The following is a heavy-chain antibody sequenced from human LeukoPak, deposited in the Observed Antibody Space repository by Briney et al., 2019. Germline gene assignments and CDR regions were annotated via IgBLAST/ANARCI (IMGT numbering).Heavy chain of an antibody. CDR2: INPNSGGT. CDR3: ARSNIGGVAAAGTSIWNY. CDR1: GYTFTGYY. J-gene: IGHJ4*02. D-gene: IGHD6-13*01. Sequence: ASVKVSCKASGYTFTGYYMHWVRQAPGQVLEWMGWINPNSGGTNYAQKFQGRVTMTRDTSIGTAYMELSRLRSDDTAVYYCARSNIGGVAAAGTSIWNYWGQGTLVTVSS. V-gene: IGHV1-2*02.